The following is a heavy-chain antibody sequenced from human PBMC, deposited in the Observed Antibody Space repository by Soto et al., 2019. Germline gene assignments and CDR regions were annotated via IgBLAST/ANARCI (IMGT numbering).Heavy chain of an antibody. J-gene: IGHJ4*02. V-gene: IGHV1-69*13. CDR2: IIPIFGTA. Sequence: SVKVSCKASGGTFSSYAISWVRQAPGQGLEWMGGIIPIFGTANYAQKFQGRVTITADESTSTAYMELSSLRSEDTAVYYCARGSITGTTRGGFDYWGQGTLVTVSS. CDR1: GGTFSSYA. D-gene: IGHD1-7*01. CDR3: ARGSITGTTRGGFDY.